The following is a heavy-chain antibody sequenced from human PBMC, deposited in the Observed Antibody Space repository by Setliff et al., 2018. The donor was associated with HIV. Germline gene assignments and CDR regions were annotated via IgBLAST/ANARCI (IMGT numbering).Heavy chain of an antibody. V-gene: IGHV1-46*01. J-gene: IGHJ6*03. D-gene: IGHD3-10*01. CDR1: GYTFTNHR. CDR3: ARAVSTLIRGGPLNWYYNIDV. Sequence: SVKVSCKASGYTFTNHRIHWVRQAPGQGLEWMGVMKPTGHETIYAQNFQGRLTMTSDTYRNLVYMELNSLKSEDTAVYYCARAVSTLIRGGPLNWYYNIDVWGKGSTVTVSS. CDR2: MKPTGHET.